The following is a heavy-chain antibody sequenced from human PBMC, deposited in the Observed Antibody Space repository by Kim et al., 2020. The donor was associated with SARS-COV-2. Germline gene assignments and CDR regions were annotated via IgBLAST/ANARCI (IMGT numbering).Heavy chain of an antibody. CDR1: GYTFTNYL. CDR2: INPSGGGP. CDR3: TRGGSSGWYISFDY. J-gene: IGHJ4*02. D-gene: IGHD6-19*01. Sequence: ASVKVSCKASGYTFTNYLMHWVRQAPGQGLEWMGIINPSGGGPTYAQTFQGRVSMTRDTSTRTVYMELTSLRSEDTAVYYCTRGGSSGWYISFDYWGQGTLVTVSS. V-gene: IGHV1-46*03.